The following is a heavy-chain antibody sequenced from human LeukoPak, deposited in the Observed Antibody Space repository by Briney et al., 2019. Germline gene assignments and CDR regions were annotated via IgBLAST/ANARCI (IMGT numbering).Heavy chain of an antibody. CDR1: GFTFTKYA. D-gene: IGHD5-18*01. V-gene: IGHV3-23*01. CDR2: IGGSGTKT. CDR3: AKVGSHSYGNDY. Sequence: GSLRLSCAASGFTFTKYAMSWVRQAAGKGLEWVSAIGGSGTKTFYADSVKGRFTISRDNSKNTLYLQMNSLRAEDTAVYYCAKVGSHSYGNDYWGQGTLVTVSS. J-gene: IGHJ4*02.